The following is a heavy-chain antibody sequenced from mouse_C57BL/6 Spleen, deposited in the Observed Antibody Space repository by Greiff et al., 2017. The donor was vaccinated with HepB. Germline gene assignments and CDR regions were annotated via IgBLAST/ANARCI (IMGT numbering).Heavy chain of an antibody. Sequence: VQLQQPGAELVKPGASVKLSCKASGYTFTSYWMHWVKQRPGQGLEWIGMIHPNSGSTNYNEKFKSKATLTVDKSSSTDYMQLSSLTSEDSAVYYCAREDDYDDAMDYWGQGTSVTVSS. D-gene: IGHD2-4*01. CDR2: IHPNSGST. J-gene: IGHJ4*01. CDR3: AREDDYDDAMDY. V-gene: IGHV1-64*01. CDR1: GYTFTSYW.